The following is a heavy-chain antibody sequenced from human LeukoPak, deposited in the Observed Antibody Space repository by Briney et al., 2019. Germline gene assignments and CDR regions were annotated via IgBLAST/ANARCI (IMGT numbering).Heavy chain of an antibody. D-gene: IGHD3-16*01. J-gene: IGHJ6*02. V-gene: IGHV3-7*01. CDR1: GFTLSDSW. CDR3: ATYTHWVAGDV. CDR2: MNQDGSEK. Sequence: GGSLRLSCAASGFTLSDSWMSWVRQAPGKGLEWVANMNQDGSEKDYVDSVKGRFTISRDNARNSLYLQMSSLRAEDTAVYYCATYTHWVAGDVWGQGTTVTVSS.